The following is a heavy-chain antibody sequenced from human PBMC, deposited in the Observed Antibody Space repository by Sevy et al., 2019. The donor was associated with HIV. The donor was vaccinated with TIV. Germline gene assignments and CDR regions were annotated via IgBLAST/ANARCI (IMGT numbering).Heavy chain of an antibody. D-gene: IGHD6-19*01. CDR3: AKSRGSSGFLH. J-gene: IGHJ4*02. CDR1: GYTFNSYI. V-gene: IGHV1-18*01. CDR2: VSPHNADR. Sequence: ASVKVSCKTSGYTFNSYIITWVRQAPGQGLEWMGWVSPHNADRNVAQRFQGRVTLTTDTSTVTAYMELRSLRSDDTALYCCAKSRGSSGFLHWGPGTMVTVSS.